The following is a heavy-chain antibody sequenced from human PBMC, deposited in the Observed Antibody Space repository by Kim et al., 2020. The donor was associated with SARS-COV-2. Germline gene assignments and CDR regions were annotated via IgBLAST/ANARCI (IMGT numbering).Heavy chain of an antibody. CDR2: ITPFNGNT. V-gene: IGHV1-45*02. Sequence: SVKVSCKASGYTFTYRYLHWVRQAPGQALEWMGWITPFNGNTNYAQKFQDRVTITRDRSMSTAYMELSSLRSEDTAMYYCASAEELLDYGMDVWGQGTTVTVSS. J-gene: IGHJ6*02. CDR3: ASAEELLDYGMDV. D-gene: IGHD1-26*01. CDR1: GYTFTYRY.